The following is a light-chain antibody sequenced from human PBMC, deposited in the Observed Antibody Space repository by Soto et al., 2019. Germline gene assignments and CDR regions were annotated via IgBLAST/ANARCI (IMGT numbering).Light chain of an antibody. CDR3: QAYDNTRSPGV. CDR1: SSNIGAGYN. CDR2: GSS. V-gene: IGLV1-40*01. Sequence: QSVLTQPPSVSGAPGQRVTISCTGGSSNIGAGYNVHWYRQLPGTAPKVLIFGSSNRASGVPDRFSGSKSGASASLAITGRRAEDEADYSSQAYDNTRSPGVFGGGTRLTVL. J-gene: IGLJ3*02.